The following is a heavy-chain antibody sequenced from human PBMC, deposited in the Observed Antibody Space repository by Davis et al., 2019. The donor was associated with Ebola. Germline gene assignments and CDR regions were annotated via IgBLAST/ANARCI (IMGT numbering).Heavy chain of an antibody. V-gene: IGHV3-48*02. J-gene: IGHJ4*02. CDR2: ISLSGSTI. Sequence: GESLKISCAASGFTFSSYGMNWVRQAPGKGLEWVSYISLSGSTIYYADSLKGRFTVSRDNGKNSLYLQMNNLRDEDTAVYYCARDGRYCGNTSCQSLIDHWGLGTLVTVSS. D-gene: IGHD2-2*01. CDR1: GFTFSSYG. CDR3: ARDGRYCGNTSCQSLIDH.